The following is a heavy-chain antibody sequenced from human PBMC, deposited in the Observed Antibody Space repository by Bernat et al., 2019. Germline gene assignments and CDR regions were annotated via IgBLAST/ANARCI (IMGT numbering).Heavy chain of an antibody. D-gene: IGHD3-10*01. CDR1: GYTFTSFG. CDR2: ISAHNGDT. V-gene: IGHV1-18*01. J-gene: IGHJ4*02. CDR3: AREWGYGSGTNSVQFDY. Sequence: QVQLVQSGAEVKEPGASVKVSCKAFGYTFTSFGFSWVRQAPGQGLEWMGWISAHNGDTRYAQRLQGRVTMAIDTSTTTAYMELRRLTSDDTAGYYCAREWGYGSGTNSVQFDYWGEGTLGTVSS.